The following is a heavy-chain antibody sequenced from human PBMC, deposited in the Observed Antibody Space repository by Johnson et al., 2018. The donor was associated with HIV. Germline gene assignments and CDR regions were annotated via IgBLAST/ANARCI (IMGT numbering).Heavy chain of an antibody. D-gene: IGHD2-2*01. CDR2: ISYDGSNK. J-gene: IGHJ3*02. V-gene: IGHV3-30*14. CDR3: ARSGYCTTSSCTDDAFDI. Sequence: QVQLVESGGGLVQPGGSLRLSCAASGFTFSSYAMHWVRQAPGKGLEWLAIISYDGSNKYYADSVKGRFTISRDNSKNTLYLQMNSLRAEDTAVYYCARSGYCTTSSCTDDAFDIWGQGTMVTVSS. CDR1: GFTFSSYA.